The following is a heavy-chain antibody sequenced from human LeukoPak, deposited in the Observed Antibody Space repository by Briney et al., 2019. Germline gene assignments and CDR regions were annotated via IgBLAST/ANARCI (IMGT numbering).Heavy chain of an antibody. CDR3: ARRGVYYYDRSGYYY. D-gene: IGHD3-22*01. J-gene: IGHJ4*02. CDR1: GGSFSGYY. V-gene: IGHV4-34*01. Sequence: SETLSLTCAVYGGSFSGYYWSWIRQPPGKGLEWIGEINHSGSTNYNPSLKSRVTISVDTSKNQFSLKLSSVTAADTAVYYCARRGVYYYDRSGYYYWGQGTLVTVSS. CDR2: INHSGST.